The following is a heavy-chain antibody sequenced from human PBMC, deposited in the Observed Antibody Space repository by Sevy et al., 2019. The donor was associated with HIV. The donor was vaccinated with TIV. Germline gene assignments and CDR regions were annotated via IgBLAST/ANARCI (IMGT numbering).Heavy chain of an antibody. J-gene: IGHJ6*02. CDR1: GDAISDYH. V-gene: IGHV4-4*07. CDR2: IFGSGIT. D-gene: IGHD3-10*01. CDR3: ARGGDRIRGVIGSEYAFFHMDV. Sequence: SETLSLTCSVSGDAISDYHWTWLRQPAGKGLEWIGHIFGSGITRFNPSLKTRVTMSADRSKNQFSVMLTSATTADTAVYYCARGGDRIRGVIGSEYAFFHMDVWGPGTTVTVSS.